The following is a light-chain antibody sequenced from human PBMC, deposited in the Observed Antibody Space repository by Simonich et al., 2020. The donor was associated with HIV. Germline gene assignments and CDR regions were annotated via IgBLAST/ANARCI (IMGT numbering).Light chain of an antibody. CDR2: GAS. Sequence: EIVMTQSPATLSVSSGERATLSCRASQSVSNNLAWYQQKPGQAPRLLIYGASTRATGIPARFSGSGSGTEFTLTINSLQSEDFAVYFCQQYGSSPFTFGPGTKVDI. CDR3: QQYGSSPFT. V-gene: IGKV3-15*01. J-gene: IGKJ3*01. CDR1: QSVSNN.